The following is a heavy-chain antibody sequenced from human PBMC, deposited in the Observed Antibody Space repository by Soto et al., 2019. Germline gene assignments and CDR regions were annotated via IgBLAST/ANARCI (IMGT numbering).Heavy chain of an antibody. CDR3: AKDLQAYGDSNYYYYGMDV. J-gene: IGHJ6*02. Sequence: QVQLVESGGGVVQPGGSLRLSCTASGFTFTTFGIHWVRQAPGKGLEWVALISYDGHNKYYSDSVKGRFTISRDNYKNTLSLQMNSLRAEDTAVYYCAKDLQAYGDSNYYYYGMDVWGQGTTFSVSS. D-gene: IGHD4-17*01. V-gene: IGHV3-30*18. CDR1: GFTFTTFG. CDR2: ISYDGHNK.